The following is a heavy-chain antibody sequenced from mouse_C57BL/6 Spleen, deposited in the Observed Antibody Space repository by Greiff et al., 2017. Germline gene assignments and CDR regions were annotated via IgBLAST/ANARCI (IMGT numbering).Heavy chain of an antibody. CDR2: ISSGSSTI. Sequence: EVMLVESGGGLVKPGGSLKLSCAASGFTFSDYGMHWVRQAPEKGLEWVAYISSGSSTIYYADTVKGRCTISRDNAKNTLFLQMASLRSEDTAMYYCARSMAPYAMDDWGQGPSVTVAS. J-gene: IGHJ4*01. CDR3: ARSMAPYAMDD. V-gene: IGHV5-17*01. CDR1: GFTFSDYG. D-gene: IGHD1-1*02.